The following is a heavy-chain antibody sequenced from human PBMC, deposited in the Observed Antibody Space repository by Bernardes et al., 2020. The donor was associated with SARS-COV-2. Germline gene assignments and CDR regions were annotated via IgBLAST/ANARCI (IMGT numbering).Heavy chain of an antibody. CDR1: GFTFSSFT. V-gene: IGHV3-21*01. Sequence: GGSLRLSCAASGFTFSSFTMSWVRQSPGPGLEWASSLSSVSRYINYADSVKGRFTISRDNAKNSLYLQMNSLRAEDTAVYYCARVWTNHDFRSGSGYYFDYWGQGTLVTVSS. D-gene: IGHD3-3*01. CDR2: LSSVSRYI. CDR3: ARVWTNHDFRSGSGYYFDY. J-gene: IGHJ4*02.